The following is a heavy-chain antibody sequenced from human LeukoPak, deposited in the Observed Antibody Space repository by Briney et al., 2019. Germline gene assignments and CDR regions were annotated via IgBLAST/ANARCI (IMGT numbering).Heavy chain of an antibody. D-gene: IGHD3-10*01. Sequence: GGSLRLSCAASGFTFSNAWMSWVRQAPGKGLEWVGRIKSKTDGGTTDYAAPVKGRFTISRDDSKNTLYLQMNSLKTEDTAVYYCTTEYFFSAGPVPVRGVIIGGSYFDYWGQGTLVTVSS. J-gene: IGHJ4*02. CDR3: TTEYFFSAGPVPVRGVIIGGSYFDY. CDR1: GFTFSNAW. V-gene: IGHV3-15*01. CDR2: IKSKTDGGTT.